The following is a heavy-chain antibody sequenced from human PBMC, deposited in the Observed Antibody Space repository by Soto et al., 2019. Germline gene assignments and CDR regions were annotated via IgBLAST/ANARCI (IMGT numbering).Heavy chain of an antibody. V-gene: IGHV4-59*08. J-gene: IGHJ6*03. CDR3: ARGSRGYSGYDFYPEYYYYYMDV. Sequence: SETLSLTCTVSGGSISSYYWSWIRQPPGKGLEWIGYIYYSGSTNYNPSLKSRVTISVDTSKNQFSLKLSSVAAADTAVYYCARGSRGYSGYDFYPEYYYYYMDVWGKGTTVTVSS. CDR2: IYYSGST. D-gene: IGHD5-12*01. CDR1: GGSISSYY.